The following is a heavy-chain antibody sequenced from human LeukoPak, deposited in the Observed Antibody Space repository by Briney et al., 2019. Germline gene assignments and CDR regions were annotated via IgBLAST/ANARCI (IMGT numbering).Heavy chain of an antibody. CDR3: AREPYSYGFDY. CDR1: GFTLSSYG. J-gene: IGHJ4*02. Sequence: PGGSLRLSCAASGFTLSSYGMNWVRQAPGKGLERVSYISSRSTTIYYADSVKGRFTISRDNAKNSLYLQMNSLRAEDTAVYYCAREPYSYGFDYWGQGTLVTVSS. CDR2: ISSRSTTI. V-gene: IGHV3-48*01. D-gene: IGHD5-18*01.